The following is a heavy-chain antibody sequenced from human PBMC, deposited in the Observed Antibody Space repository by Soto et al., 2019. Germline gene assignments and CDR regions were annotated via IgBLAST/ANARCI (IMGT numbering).Heavy chain of an antibody. V-gene: IGHV4-30-4*01. D-gene: IGHD6-13*01. CDR3: ARDFKCYSSPPGPLEY. Sequence: SETLSLTCTVSGDSISSGDYYWSWIRQPPGKGLEWIGCIYYSGNTYYNPSLKRRFSISVDTSKNQFSLQLSSVTVADTAVYYCARDFKCYSSPPGPLEYWGRGTLVTVSS. CDR2: IYYSGNT. CDR1: GDSISSGDYY. J-gene: IGHJ4*02.